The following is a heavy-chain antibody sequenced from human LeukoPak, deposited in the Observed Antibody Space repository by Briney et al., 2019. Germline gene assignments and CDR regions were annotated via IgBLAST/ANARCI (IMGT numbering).Heavy chain of an antibody. D-gene: IGHD3-22*01. CDR2: INSDGSST. J-gene: IGHJ4*02. CDR3: ARVYGSSGYYPANFDY. Sequence: GGSLRLSCAASGFTFSSYEMNWVRQAPGKGLVWVSRINSDGSSTSYADSVKGRFTISRDNAKNTLYLQMNSLRAEDTAVYYCARVYGSSGYYPANFDYWGQGTLVTVSS. V-gene: IGHV3-74*01. CDR1: GFTFSSYE.